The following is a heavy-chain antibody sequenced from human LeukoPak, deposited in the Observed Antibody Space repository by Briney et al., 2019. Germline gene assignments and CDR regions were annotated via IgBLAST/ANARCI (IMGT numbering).Heavy chain of an antibody. V-gene: IGHV1-69*13. J-gene: IGHJ4*02. D-gene: IGHD2-15*01. CDR3: ARDCGGGSCYD. CDR2: IIPIFGTA. CDR1: GYTFTDYY. Sequence: SVKVSCKASGYTFTDYYIHWVRQAPGQGLEWMGGIIPIFGTANYAQKFQGRVTITADESTSTAYMELSSLRSEDTAVYYCARDCGGGSCYDWGQGTLVTVSS.